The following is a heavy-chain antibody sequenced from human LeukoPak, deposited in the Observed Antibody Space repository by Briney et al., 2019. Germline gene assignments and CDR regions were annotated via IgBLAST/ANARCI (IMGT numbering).Heavy chain of an antibody. V-gene: IGHV1-8*01. CDR1: GYTFTSYD. CDR2: MNPSSGNT. D-gene: IGHD6-13*01. J-gene: IGHJ6*03. Sequence: ASVKVSCKASGYTFTSYDINWVRQATGQGLEWMGWMNPSSGNTGYAQKFQGRVTMTRNTSISTAYMELSSLRSEDTAVYYCARADYSSTWSHDYYYMDVWGKGTTVTVSS. CDR3: ARADYSSTWSHDYYYMDV.